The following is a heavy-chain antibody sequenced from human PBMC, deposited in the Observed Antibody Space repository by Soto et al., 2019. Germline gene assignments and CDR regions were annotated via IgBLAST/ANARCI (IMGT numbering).Heavy chain of an antibody. D-gene: IGHD6-13*01. Sequence: EVQLVESGGALVKPGGSLRLSCAASGYTFSVGWMSWVRQAPGKGLEWVSHISISSRTIYYADSVKGRFTISRDDAKNSLYLQMNSLRDEDTSVYYCARDNGIAGSFDPWGQGTLVTVSS. J-gene: IGHJ5*02. CDR1: GYTFSVGW. CDR3: ARDNGIAGSFDP. CDR2: ISISSRTI. V-gene: IGHV3-48*02.